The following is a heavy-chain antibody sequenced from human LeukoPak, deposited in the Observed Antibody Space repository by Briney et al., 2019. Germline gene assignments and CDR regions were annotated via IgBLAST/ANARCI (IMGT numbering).Heavy chain of an antibody. CDR1: GFSLRNGEVG. CDR3: AHDSPGYYGFDY. CDR2: IYWNGDK. Sequence: SGPTLVNPTQTLTLTCTFSGFSLRNGEVGVAWIRQPPGKALEWLALIYWNGDKRYSPSLRSRLTITKDTSKNQVVLTMTNIDPVDTATYYCAHDSPGYYGFDYWGQGTLVTVSS. J-gene: IGHJ4*02. D-gene: IGHD3-22*01. V-gene: IGHV2-5*01.